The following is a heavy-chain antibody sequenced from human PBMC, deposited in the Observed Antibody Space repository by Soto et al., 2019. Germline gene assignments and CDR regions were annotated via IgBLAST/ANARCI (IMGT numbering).Heavy chain of an antibody. Sequence: KPSETLSLTCTVSGGSISRYYWSWIRQPPGKGLEWIGCIYYSGTTNYNPSLKSRVTISVDTSKNQFSLKLSSVTAADTAIYYCARTVYTNSWPSPDSSYNGMDVWGQGTTVTVSS. CDR3: ARTVYTNSWPSPDSSYNGMDV. D-gene: IGHD6-13*01. CDR1: GGSISRYY. J-gene: IGHJ6*02. CDR2: IYYSGTT. V-gene: IGHV4-59*01.